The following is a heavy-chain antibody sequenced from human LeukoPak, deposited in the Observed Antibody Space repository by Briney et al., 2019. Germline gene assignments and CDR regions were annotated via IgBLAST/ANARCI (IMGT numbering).Heavy chain of an antibody. CDR1: GFTFSTYW. J-gene: IGHJ4*02. D-gene: IGHD3-22*01. CDR2: INEDGSET. CDR3: ARNMDYSNSVGDYSTFFFDY. Sequence: GGSLRLSCSASGFTFSTYWMSWVRQAPGKGLEGVANINEDGSETYSLDSVKGRFTISRDNAKNSLSLQTNNLRAEDTAVYYCARNMDYSNSVGDYSTFFFDYWGRGTLVTVSS. V-gene: IGHV3-7*01.